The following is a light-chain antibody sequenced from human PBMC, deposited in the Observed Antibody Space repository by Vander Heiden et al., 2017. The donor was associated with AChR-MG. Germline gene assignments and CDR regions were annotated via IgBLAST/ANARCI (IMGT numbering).Light chain of an antibody. CDR3: MQSTHWPHT. CDR1: QRSVHSDGSTY. CDR2: KVS. Sequence: LTQSTPSFPVTPAQAAAICSRSIQRSVHSDGSTYLNWFQQRPGQSPRGLIYKVSKRDSGVPDRISGSGSATDFTLKISRVEAEDVGVYYCMQSTHWPHTFGQGTWLGI. V-gene: IGKV2-30*02. J-gene: IGKJ2*01.